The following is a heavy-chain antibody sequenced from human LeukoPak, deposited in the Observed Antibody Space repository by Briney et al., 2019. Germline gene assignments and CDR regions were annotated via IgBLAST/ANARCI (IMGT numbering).Heavy chain of an antibody. CDR2: IYYSGSA. J-gene: IGHJ4*02. CDR3: ARGGLTLYSYGPYFDY. D-gene: IGHD5-18*01. V-gene: IGHV4-31*03. CDR1: GGSISSGGYY. Sequence: PSETLSLTCTVSGGSISSGGYYWSWIRQHPGKGLEWIGYIYYSGSAYYNPSLQSRLTISVDTSKNQFPLKLSSVTAADTAVYYCARGGLTLYSYGPYFDYWGQGTLATVSS.